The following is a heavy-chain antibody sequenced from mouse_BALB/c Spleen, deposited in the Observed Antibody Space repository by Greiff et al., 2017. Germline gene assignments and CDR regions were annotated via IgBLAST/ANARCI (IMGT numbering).Heavy chain of an antibody. J-gene: IGHJ3*01. CDR1: GYTFTSYW. V-gene: IGHV1S81*02. D-gene: IGHD2-1*01. CDR3: AREGGNLGFAY. CDR2: INPSNGRT. Sequence: QVQLKQPGAELVKPGASVKLSCKASGYTFTSYWMHWVKQRPGQGLEWIGEINPSNGRTNYNEKFKSKATLTVDKSSSTAYMQLSSLTSEDSAVYYCAREGGNLGFAYWGQGTLVTVSA.